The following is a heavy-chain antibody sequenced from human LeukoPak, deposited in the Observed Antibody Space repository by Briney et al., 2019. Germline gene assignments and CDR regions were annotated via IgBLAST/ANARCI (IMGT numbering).Heavy chain of an antibody. J-gene: IGHJ4*02. D-gene: IGHD3-22*01. CDR1: GFTFSSYW. Sequence: PGGSLRLSCAASGFTFSSYWMSWVRQAPGKGLEWVANIKQDGSEKYFVDSVKGRFTISKDNAKNSLYLQMNSLRAEDTAVYYCERSDASGYYDYWGQGTLVTVSS. CDR3: ERSDASGYYDY. CDR2: IKQDGSEK. V-gene: IGHV3-7*01.